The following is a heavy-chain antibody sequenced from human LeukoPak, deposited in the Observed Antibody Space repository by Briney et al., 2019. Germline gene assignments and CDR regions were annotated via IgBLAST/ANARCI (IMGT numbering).Heavy chain of an antibody. J-gene: IGHJ6*02. D-gene: IGHD6-13*01. CDR3: VKLSGSSWVYYYYGMDV. V-gene: IGHV3-30*14. CDR2: ISYDGSNK. CDR1: GFTFSSYA. Sequence: SGGSLRLSCAASGFTFSSYAMHWVRQAPGKGLEWVAVISYDGSNKYYADSVKGRFTISRDNSKNTLYLQMSSLRAEDTAVYYCVKLSGSSWVYYYYGMDVWGQGTTVTVSS.